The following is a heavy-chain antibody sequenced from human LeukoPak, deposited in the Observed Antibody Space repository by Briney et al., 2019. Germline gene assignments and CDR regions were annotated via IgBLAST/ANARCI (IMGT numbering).Heavy chain of an antibody. CDR2: IRFDGSNE. Sequence: GGSLRLSCAASGFTFSSYGMHWVRQAPGKGLEWVAFIRFDGSNEYYADSVKGRFTFPRDNSKNTLYLQMNSLRPEDTAVYYCAKDGQDYDFWSGYTYYYYMDVWGKGTTVTVSS. CDR1: GFTFSSYG. J-gene: IGHJ6*03. D-gene: IGHD3-3*01. CDR3: AKDGQDYDFWSGYTYYYYMDV. V-gene: IGHV3-30*02.